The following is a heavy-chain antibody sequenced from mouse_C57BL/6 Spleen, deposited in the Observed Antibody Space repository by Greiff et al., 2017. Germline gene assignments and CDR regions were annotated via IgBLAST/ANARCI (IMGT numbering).Heavy chain of an antibody. CDR2: IYPGSGNT. Sequence: VQRVESGAELVRPGASVKLSCKASGYTFTDYYINWVKQRPGQGLEWIARIYPGSGNTYYNEKFKGKATLTAEKSSSTAYMQLSSLTSEDSAVYFCARGYDEGDYFDYWGQGTTLTVSS. D-gene: IGHD2-2*01. CDR3: ARGYDEGDYFDY. CDR1: GYTFTDYY. J-gene: IGHJ2*01. V-gene: IGHV1-76*01.